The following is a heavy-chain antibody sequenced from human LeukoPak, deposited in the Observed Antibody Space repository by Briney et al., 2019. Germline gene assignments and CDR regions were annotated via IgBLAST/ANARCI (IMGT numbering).Heavy chain of an antibody. D-gene: IGHD2-2*01. CDR3: AREKHIVVVPAAPSEGTWFDP. V-gene: IGHV4-30-4*08. Sequence: PSETLSLTCTVSGGSISSGDYFWSWIRQPPGKGLEWLGYIYYSGSTYYNPSLKSRVTISVDTSKNQFSLKLSSVTAADTAVYYCAREKHIVVVPAAPSEGTWFDPWGQGTLVTVSS. CDR1: GGSISSGDYF. J-gene: IGHJ5*02. CDR2: IYYSGST.